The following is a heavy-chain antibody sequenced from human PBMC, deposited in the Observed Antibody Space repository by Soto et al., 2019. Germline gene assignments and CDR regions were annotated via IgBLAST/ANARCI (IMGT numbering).Heavy chain of an antibody. CDR1: GYTFTSYG. V-gene: IGHV1-18*01. CDR2: ISAYNGNT. Sequence: ASVKVSCKASGYTFTSYGISWVRQAPGQGLEWMGWISAYNGNTNYAQKLQGRVTMTTDKSTSTASMELRRLRSDVTAVYYCARGRSWFDPWGQGTLVTVSS. CDR3: ARGRSWFDP. J-gene: IGHJ5*02.